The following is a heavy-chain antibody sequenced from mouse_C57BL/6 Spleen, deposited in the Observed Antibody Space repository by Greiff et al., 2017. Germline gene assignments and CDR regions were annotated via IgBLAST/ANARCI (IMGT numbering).Heavy chain of an antibody. CDR1: GFSITSGYD. D-gene: IGHD2-4*01. J-gene: IGHJ3*01. V-gene: IGHV3-1*01. CDR3: ARDEDYDGELAY. CDR2: ISYSGST. Sequence: EVKLMESGPGMVKPSQSLSLTCTVTGFSITSGYDWHWLRPFPGNKLEWMGYISYSGSTNYNPSLKSRISITHDTSKNHFFLKLNSGTTEDTATYYCARDEDYDGELAYWGQGTLVTVSA.